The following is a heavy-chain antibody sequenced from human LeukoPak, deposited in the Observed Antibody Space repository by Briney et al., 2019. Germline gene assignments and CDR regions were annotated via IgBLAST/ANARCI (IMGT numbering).Heavy chain of an antibody. V-gene: IGHV3-9*01. CDR3: VKDRRNPYRPEGPFDP. Sequence: PGRSLRLSCAASGFTFEDYAMHWVRQAPGKGLEWVSGINWNSASTGYADSVKGRFTISRDNVMNSLYLQMNSLRPEDTALYYCVKDRRNPYRPEGPFDPWGQGTLVTVSP. J-gene: IGHJ5*02. CDR2: INWNSAST. CDR1: GFTFEDYA. D-gene: IGHD1-14*01.